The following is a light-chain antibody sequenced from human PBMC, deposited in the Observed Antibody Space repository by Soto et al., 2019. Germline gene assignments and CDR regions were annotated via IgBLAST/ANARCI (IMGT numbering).Light chain of an antibody. CDR2: DTS. Sequence: EIVLTQSPGTLSLSPGERATLSCRASHTISNSHVAWYLLKPGQAPRLLIFDTSSRATGIPDRFSGSGSGTEFTLTITSLRSEDFAVYYCQQYNHWPPTFGHGTKVDIK. CDR1: HTISNSH. J-gene: IGKJ1*01. V-gene: IGKV3D-20*02. CDR3: QQYNHWPPT.